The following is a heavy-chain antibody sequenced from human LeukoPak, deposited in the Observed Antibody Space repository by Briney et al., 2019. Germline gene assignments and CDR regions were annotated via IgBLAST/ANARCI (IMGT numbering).Heavy chain of an antibody. CDR1: RFTFSTYW. D-gene: IGHD2-2*01. J-gene: IGHJ3*01. CDR2: ITQDGNEK. CDR3: ARARTDLDV. V-gene: IGHV3-7*01. Sequence: PGGSLRLSCAASRFTFSTYWMTWVRQAPGKGLEWVASITQDGNEKYYVDSVKGRFTISRDNAKNSLYLQMNTLRVEDTAVYYCARARTDLDVWGQGTMVTVSS.